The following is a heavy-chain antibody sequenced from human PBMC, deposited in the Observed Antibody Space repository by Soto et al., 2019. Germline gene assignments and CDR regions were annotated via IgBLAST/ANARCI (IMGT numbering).Heavy chain of an antibody. J-gene: IGHJ4*02. CDR1: GYTFTSYA. V-gene: IGHV1-3*01. D-gene: IGHD3-3*01. CDR3: ARVSITIFGVAPLYYFDY. CDR2: INAGNGNT. Sequence: ASVKVSCKASGYTFTSYAMHWVRQAPGQRLEWMGWINAGNGNTKYSQKFQGRVTITRDTSASTAYMELSSLRSEDTAVYYCARVSITIFGVAPLYYFDYSGQGSLVTVSS.